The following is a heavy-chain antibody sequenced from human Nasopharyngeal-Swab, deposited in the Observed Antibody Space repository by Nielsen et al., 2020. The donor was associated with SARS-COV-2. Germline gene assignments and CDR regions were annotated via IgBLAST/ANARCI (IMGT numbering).Heavy chain of an antibody. CDR1: GGSFNGFY. D-gene: IGHD5-24*01. CDR2: INHNERT. CDR3: ARAGRVGDAYTGLDV. V-gene: IGHV4-34*01. J-gene: IGHJ6*02. Sequence: SETLSLTCSVSGGSFNGFYWNWIRQPPGKGREWIGEINHNERTNYNPSLKRRVTMSVDTSTNQVSLKLNSLTATDTAVYYCARAGRVGDAYTGLDVWGQGTTVTVSS.